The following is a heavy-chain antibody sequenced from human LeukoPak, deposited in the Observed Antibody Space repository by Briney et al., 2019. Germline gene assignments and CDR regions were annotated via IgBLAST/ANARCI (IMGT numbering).Heavy chain of an antibody. Sequence: GGSLRLSCAASGFTFSSYGMHWVRQAPGKGLEWVSYISSSSSTIYYADSVKGRFTISRDNSKNTLYLQMNSLRAEDTAVYYCAKGLQVAVAVNFDYWGQGTLVTVSS. V-gene: IGHV3-48*01. J-gene: IGHJ4*02. CDR3: AKGLQVAVAVNFDY. D-gene: IGHD6-19*01. CDR1: GFTFSSYG. CDR2: ISSSSSTI.